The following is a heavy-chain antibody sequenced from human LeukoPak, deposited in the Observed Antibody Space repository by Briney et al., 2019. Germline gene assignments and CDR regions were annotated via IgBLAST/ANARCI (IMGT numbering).Heavy chain of an antibody. D-gene: IGHD3-10*01. CDR1: GFTFNTFW. CDR3: TPSYNY. V-gene: IGHV3-74*01. CDR2: INSDESRT. J-gene: IGHJ4*02. Sequence: PGGSLRLSCAASGFTFNTFWMHWVRQVPGKGLVWVSRINSDESRTNYADSVKGRFTISRDKATNTLYLHMNSLRAEDTAVYYCTPSYNYWGQGTLVTVSS.